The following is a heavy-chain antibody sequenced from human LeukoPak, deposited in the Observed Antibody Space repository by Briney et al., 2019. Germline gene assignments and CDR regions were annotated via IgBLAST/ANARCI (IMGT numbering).Heavy chain of an antibody. V-gene: IGHV3-21*01. Sequence: GGSLRLSCAASGFTFSTYSMNWVRHAPGKGLEWVSSISSSGNNKYYADSVKGRFAISRDNAKNSLYLQMNSLRPEDTAVYYCAREGTGEEFDYWGQGTLVTVSS. CDR3: AREGTGEEFDY. J-gene: IGHJ4*02. CDR2: ISSSGNNK. CDR1: GFTFSTYS. D-gene: IGHD7-27*01.